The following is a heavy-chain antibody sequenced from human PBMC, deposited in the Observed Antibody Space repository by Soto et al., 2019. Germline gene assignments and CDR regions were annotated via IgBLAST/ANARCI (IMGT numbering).Heavy chain of an antibody. Sequence: SVKVSCKASGGTFSSYAISWVRQAPGQGLEWMGGIIPIFGTANYAQKFQGRVTITADESTSTAYMELSSLRSEDTAVYYCARVGDYVWGSYRYGLDYWGQGTLVTVST. D-gene: IGHD3-16*02. J-gene: IGHJ4*02. CDR3: ARVGDYVWGSYRYGLDY. CDR2: IIPIFGTA. CDR1: GGTFSSYA. V-gene: IGHV1-69*13.